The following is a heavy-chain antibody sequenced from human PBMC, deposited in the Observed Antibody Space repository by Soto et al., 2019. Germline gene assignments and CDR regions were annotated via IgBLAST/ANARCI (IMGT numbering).Heavy chain of an antibody. CDR1: GGTFSNYA. CDR3: ARGPYGSGTAPLYGMDV. Sequence: QVQLVQSGAEVKKPGSSVKVSCKASGGTFSNYAISWVRQAPGLGIEWMGGIIPFLGTPNYAQKFQDKITIIADESTSTAYMELSSLRSEDTAVYYCARGPYGSGTAPLYGMDVWGQGTTVTVSS. CDR2: IIPFLGTP. D-gene: IGHD3-10*01. V-gene: IGHV1-69*01. J-gene: IGHJ6*02.